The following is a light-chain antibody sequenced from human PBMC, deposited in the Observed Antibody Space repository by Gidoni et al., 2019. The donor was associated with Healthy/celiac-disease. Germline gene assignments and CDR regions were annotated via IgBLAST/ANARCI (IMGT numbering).Light chain of an antibody. Sequence: SYELTQPPSVSVSPGQTASITCSGDKLGDKYACWYQQKPGQSPVLVIYQDSKRPSGIPERFSGSNSWNTATLTISGTKAMDEADYYCQAWDSSTGVFGTGTKVTVL. V-gene: IGLV3-1*01. CDR3: QAWDSSTGV. CDR1: KLGDKY. CDR2: QDS. J-gene: IGLJ1*01.